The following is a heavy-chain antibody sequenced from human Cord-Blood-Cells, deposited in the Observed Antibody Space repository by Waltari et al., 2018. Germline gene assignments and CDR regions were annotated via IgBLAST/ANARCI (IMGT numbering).Heavy chain of an antibody. J-gene: IGHJ3*02. CDR2: INHSGST. CDR3: ARFSGVTIFGVVIMSDAFDI. Sequence: QVQLQQWGAGLLKPSATLSLTCAVYGGSFSGYYWSWIRQPPGKGLEWIGEINHSGSTNYNPSLKSRVTISVDTSKNQFSLKLSSVTAADTAVYYCARFSGVTIFGVVIMSDAFDIWGQGTMVTVSS. V-gene: IGHV4-34*01. CDR1: GGSFSGYY. D-gene: IGHD3-3*01.